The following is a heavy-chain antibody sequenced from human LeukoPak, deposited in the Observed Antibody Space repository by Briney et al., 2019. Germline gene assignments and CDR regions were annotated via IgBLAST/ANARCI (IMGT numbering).Heavy chain of an antibody. J-gene: IGHJ4*02. CDR2: INPNSGGT. D-gene: IGHD6-13*01. V-gene: IGHV1-2*02. CDR3: ARSDSSSLIYYFDY. Sequence: ASVNVSFKASGYTVTVYYMHWVRQAPGQGLEWMGWINPNSGGTNYAQKFQGRVTMTRDTSISTAYMELSRLRSDDPAVYYCARSDSSSLIYYFDYWGQGTLVTVSS. CDR1: GYTVTVYY.